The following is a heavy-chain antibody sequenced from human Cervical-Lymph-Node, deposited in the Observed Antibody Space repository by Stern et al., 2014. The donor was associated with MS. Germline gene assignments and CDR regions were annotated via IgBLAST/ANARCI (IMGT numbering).Heavy chain of an antibody. J-gene: IGHJ6*02. CDR1: GFSFNNYA. V-gene: IGHV3-30*04. CDR3: AKERPVDYDILPADYSYGMDL. Sequence: VQLVESGGGVVQPGRSLRLSCAASGFSFNNYAMHWVRQAPGKGLEWVALISYDGAIKHYADSVRGQFTISRDNSKNTLYLQMNSLRAEDTAVYYCAKERPVDYDILPADYSYGMDLWGQGTTVTVSS. D-gene: IGHD3-9*01. CDR2: ISYDGAIK.